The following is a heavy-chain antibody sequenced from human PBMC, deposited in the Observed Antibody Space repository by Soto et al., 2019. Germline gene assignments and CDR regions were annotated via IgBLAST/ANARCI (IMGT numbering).Heavy chain of an antibody. V-gene: IGHV3-30-3*01. D-gene: IGHD3-10*01. CDR2: ISYDGSNK. CDR3: ARPYGSGPYYYYGMDV. CDR1: GFTFSSYA. Sequence: QVQLVESGGGVVQPGRSLRLSCAASGFTFSSYAMHWVRQAPGKGLEWVAVISYDGSNKYYADSVKGRFTISRDNSKNTLYLQMNSLRAEDTAVYYCARPYGSGPYYYYGMDVWGQGTTVTVSS. J-gene: IGHJ6*02.